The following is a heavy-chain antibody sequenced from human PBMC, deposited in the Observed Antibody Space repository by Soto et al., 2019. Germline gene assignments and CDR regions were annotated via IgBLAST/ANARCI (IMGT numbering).Heavy chain of an antibody. Sequence: SETLSLTCGVSGGTVASSHWWSWDRQSPGRGLEWIGNVYHTGDTNFNPSLQSRVTFSVDKSNNQFSLRLTSVTAADTAVYFCAREIVTAGGNNYFDPWGPGTLVTVSS. J-gene: IGHJ5*02. CDR3: AREIVTAGGNNYFDP. CDR2: VYHTGDT. D-gene: IGHD2-21*02. V-gene: IGHV4-4*02. CDR1: GGTVASSHW.